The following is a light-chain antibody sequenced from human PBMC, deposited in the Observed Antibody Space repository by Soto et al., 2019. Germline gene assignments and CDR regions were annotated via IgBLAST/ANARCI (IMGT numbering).Light chain of an antibody. V-gene: IGLV1-47*02. CDR3: AAWDDSLSGVV. J-gene: IGLJ3*02. CDR1: TPTIGRNY. Sequence: QSVLTQPPQVSRTPGKGVTIFGPGSTPTIGRNYVYWYQQVPGTAPKFLTSSDNQRPSGVPDRFSGSKSGTSASLAISGLRSEDEADYYCAAWDDSLSGVVFGGGTKLTVL. CDR2: SDN.